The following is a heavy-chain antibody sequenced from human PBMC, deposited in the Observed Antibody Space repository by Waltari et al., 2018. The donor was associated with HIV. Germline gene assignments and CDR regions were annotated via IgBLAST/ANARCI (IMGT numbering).Heavy chain of an antibody. D-gene: IGHD5-12*01. J-gene: IGHJ6*02. CDR2: IKHDGSER. CDR1: GFTFRGLW. Sequence: EVQLVESGGGLVQPGGSLGLSCEDFGFTFRGLWMRRVRQAPGKGLEWVANIKHDGSERYFVDSVKGRFAISRDNANNSLFLQMNSLRAEDTAVYYCARDVMGIVAKPYGVDVWGQGTTVTVSS. V-gene: IGHV3-7*01. CDR3: ARDVMGIVAKPYGVDV.